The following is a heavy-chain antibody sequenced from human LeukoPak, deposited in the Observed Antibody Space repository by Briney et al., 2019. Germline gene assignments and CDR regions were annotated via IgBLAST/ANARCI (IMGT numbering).Heavy chain of an antibody. V-gene: IGHV3-15*01. D-gene: IGHD1-26*01. Sequence: GGSLRLSCAGSGITFSNAWMNWVRQAPGKGLEWVGRIKTKADGATTQYAAPVKGRFTISRDDSKNTLFLQMNSLKTDDTALYYCTTGSVEGYWGQGTLVTVSS. CDR2: IKTKADGATT. CDR3: TTGSVEGY. CDR1: GITFSNAW. J-gene: IGHJ4*02.